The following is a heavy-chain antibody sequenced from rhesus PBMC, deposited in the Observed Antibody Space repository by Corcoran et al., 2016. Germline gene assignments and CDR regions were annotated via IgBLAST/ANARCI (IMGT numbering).Heavy chain of an antibody. CDR1: GSSISSNS. J-gene: IGHJ5-2*02. D-gene: IGHD5-36*01. CDR2: TYGSGGGA. Sequence: QVQLQESGPGLVKPSETLPLTCAVSGSSISSNSGVWIRQALGQGPEWIGRTYGSGGGADYNPSLKGPVTISIDTSKNQFSLKLSSVTAADTAMYYCAIDVYSYGGGYSLDVWGREVLVTVSS. CDR3: AIDVYSYGGGYSLDV. V-gene: IGHV4S2*01.